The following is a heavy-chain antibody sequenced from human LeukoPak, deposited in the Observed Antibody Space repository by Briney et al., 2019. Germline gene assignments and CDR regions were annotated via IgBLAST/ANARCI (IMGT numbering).Heavy chain of an antibody. CDR2: ISRAATYI. V-gene: IGHV3-21*01. Sequence: GGSLRLSCTASGFAFSYENMNWVRQVPEKGLEWVSSISRAATYIHYADSVEGRFTISRDNAKNALYLQMNSLRVEDTGVYYCARDEGVWGQGTLVTVSS. CDR1: GFAFSYEN. CDR3: ARDEGV. D-gene: IGHD3-10*01. J-gene: IGHJ4*02.